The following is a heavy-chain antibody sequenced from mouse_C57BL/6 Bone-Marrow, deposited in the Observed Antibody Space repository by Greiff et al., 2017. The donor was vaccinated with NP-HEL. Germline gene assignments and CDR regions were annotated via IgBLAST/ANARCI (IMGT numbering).Heavy chain of an antibody. CDR1: GFSLTSYG. J-gene: IGHJ4*01. D-gene: IGHD3-3*01. V-gene: IGHV2-2*01. CDR2: IWRGGST. Sequence: VQLQQSGPGLVQPSQSLSITCTVSGFSLTSYGVHWVRQSPGKGLEWLGVIWRGGSTDYNAAFISRLSSSKDNSKSQVFFKMNSLQADDTAIYYCARNLGPMDYWGQGTSVTVSS. CDR3: ARNLGPMDY.